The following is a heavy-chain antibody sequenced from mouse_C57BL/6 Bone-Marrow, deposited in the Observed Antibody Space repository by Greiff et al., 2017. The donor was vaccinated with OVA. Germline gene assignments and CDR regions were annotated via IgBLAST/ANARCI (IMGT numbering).Heavy chain of an antibody. V-gene: IGHV5-12*01. J-gene: IGHJ1*03. Sequence: EVHLVESGGGLVQPGGSLKLSCAASGFTFSDYYMYWVRQTPEKRLEWVAYISNGGGSTYYPDTVKGRFTISIANAKNTLYLQMSRLKSEDTAMYYSARQNWERIGYFDVWGTGTTVTVSS. CDR2: ISNGGGST. CDR3: ARQNWERIGYFDV. D-gene: IGHD4-1*01. CDR1: GFTFSDYY.